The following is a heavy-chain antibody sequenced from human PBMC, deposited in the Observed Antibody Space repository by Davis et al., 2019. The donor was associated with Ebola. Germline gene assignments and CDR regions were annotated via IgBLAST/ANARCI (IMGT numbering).Heavy chain of an antibody. Sequence: GESLKISCAASGFTFSSYAMSWVRQAPGKGLEWVSAISGSGGSTHYADSVKGRFTISRDNSKNTLYLQMNSLRAEDTAVYYCAKDTGSPTMIVAPTTTPIDYWGQGTLVTVSS. CDR1: GFTFSSYA. CDR2: ISGSGGST. J-gene: IGHJ4*02. D-gene: IGHD3-22*01. CDR3: AKDTGSPTMIVAPTTTPIDY. V-gene: IGHV3-23*01.